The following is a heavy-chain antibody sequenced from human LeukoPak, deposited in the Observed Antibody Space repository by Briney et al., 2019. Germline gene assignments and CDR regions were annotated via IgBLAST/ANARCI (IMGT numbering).Heavy chain of an antibody. Sequence: ASVKVSCKASGYTFTGYYMHWVRQAPGQGLEWMGWINPNSGGTNYAQKFQGRVTMTRDTSISTAYMELSRLRSEDTAVYYCASPGVAVAGPFDYWGQGTLVTVSS. J-gene: IGHJ4*02. CDR3: ASPGVAVAGPFDY. CDR1: GYTFTGYY. D-gene: IGHD6-19*01. V-gene: IGHV1-2*02. CDR2: INPNSGGT.